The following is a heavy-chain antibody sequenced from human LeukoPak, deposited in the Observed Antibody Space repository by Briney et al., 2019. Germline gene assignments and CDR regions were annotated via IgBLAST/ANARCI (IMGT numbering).Heavy chain of an antibody. CDR3: AKDWGFDSGDYYFGSLDY. J-gene: IGHJ4*02. CDR1: GFSFSDYY. CDR2: ISSSGSTI. D-gene: IGHD3-22*01. Sequence: KTGGSLRLSCAASGFSFSDYYMSWIRQAPGKGLEWVSYISSSGSTIYYADSVKGRFTISRDNAKNTLYLQMNSLRAEDTAVYYCAKDWGFDSGDYYFGSLDYWGQGTLVTVSS. V-gene: IGHV3-11*01.